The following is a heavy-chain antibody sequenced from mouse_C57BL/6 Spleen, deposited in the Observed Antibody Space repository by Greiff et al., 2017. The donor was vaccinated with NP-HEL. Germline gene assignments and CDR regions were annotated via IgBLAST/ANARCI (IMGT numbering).Heavy chain of an antibody. V-gene: IGHV1-50*01. Sequence: QVQLQQSGAELVKPGASVKLSCKASGYTFTSYWMQWVKQRPGQGLEWIGEIDPSDSYTNYNQKFKGKATLTVDTSSSTAYMQLSSLTSEDSAVYYGARSLREWDYGGQGTDLTVPS. CDR2: IDPSDSYT. CDR1: GYTFTSYW. CDR3: ARSLREWDY. J-gene: IGHJ2*01.